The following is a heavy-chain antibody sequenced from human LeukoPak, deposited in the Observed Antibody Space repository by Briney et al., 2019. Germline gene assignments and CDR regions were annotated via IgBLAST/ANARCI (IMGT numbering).Heavy chain of an antibody. D-gene: IGHD4-23*01. Sequence: SETLSLTCTVSGNPINNYYWTWIRQPAGKGLEWIGRMYASGITNYNPSLRSRVALSLDTSTKQFSLTLNSVTAADTAVYYCAGALLSRVVKPLDSWGPGTLVTVSS. V-gene: IGHV4-4*07. CDR2: MYASGIT. CDR1: GNPINNYY. CDR3: AGALLSRVVKPLDS. J-gene: IGHJ4*02.